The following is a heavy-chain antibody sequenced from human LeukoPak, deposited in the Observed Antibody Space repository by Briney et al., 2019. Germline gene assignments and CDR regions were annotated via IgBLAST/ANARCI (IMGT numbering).Heavy chain of an antibody. CDR2: ISSSSSYI. V-gene: IGHV3-21*01. CDR1: GFTFSSYS. CDR3: ARSLPQHFDY. Sequence: GSLILSCAASGFTFSSYSMNWVRQAPGKGLEWVSSISSSSSYIYYADSVKGRFTSSRENAKNSLYLQMTSLRVEDTAVYYCARSLPQHFDYWGQGTLVTVSS. J-gene: IGHJ4*02.